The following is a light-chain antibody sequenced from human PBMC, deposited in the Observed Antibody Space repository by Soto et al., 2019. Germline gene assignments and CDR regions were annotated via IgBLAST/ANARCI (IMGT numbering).Light chain of an antibody. Sequence: EIVLTQSPGTLSLSPGERATLSCRASQSVISSYLAWYQQRPGQAPRLLINGASSRATGIPDRFSGSGSGTDFTLTISRLEPEDFAVYYCQQYRNSPRTFGQGTK. CDR1: QSVISSY. J-gene: IGKJ1*01. CDR3: QQYRNSPRT. V-gene: IGKV3-20*01. CDR2: GAS.